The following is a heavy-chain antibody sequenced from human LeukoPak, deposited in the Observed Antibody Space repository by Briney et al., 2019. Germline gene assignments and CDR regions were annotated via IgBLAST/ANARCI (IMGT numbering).Heavy chain of an antibody. CDR1: GFTFSSYW. J-gene: IGHJ5*02. V-gene: IGHV3-7*01. CDR3: AKGLNWFDP. Sequence: GGPLRLSCAASGFTFSSYWMGWVRQAPGKGLEWVANIKPDGSEKYYVDSVKGRFTTSRDNAKNSLYLQMNSLRAEDTAVYYCAKGLNWFDPWGQGTLVTVSS. D-gene: IGHD5-12*01. CDR2: IKPDGSEK.